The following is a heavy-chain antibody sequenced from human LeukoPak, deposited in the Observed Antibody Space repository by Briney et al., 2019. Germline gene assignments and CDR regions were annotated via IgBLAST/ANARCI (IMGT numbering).Heavy chain of an antibody. CDR1: GYSFTSHY. CDR2: INPSGSST. CDR3: AREASKYSSSWYPMDV. D-gene: IGHD6-13*01. V-gene: IGHV1-46*01. J-gene: IGHJ6*04. Sequence: ASVKVSCKASGYSFTSHYMHWVRQAPGQGLEWLGLINPSGSSTLYAQKFQGRVTMTRDMSTTTDYMELSSLRSDDTAVYYCAREASKYSSSWYPMDVWGKGTTVTISS.